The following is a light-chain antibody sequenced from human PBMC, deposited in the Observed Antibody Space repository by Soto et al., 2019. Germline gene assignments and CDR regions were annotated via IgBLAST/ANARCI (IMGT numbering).Light chain of an antibody. CDR3: CSYAGSYNFYV. V-gene: IGLV2-11*01. Sequence: QSVLTQPRSVSGSPGQSVTISCTGTSSDVGGYNYVSWYQQHPGKAPRLMIYDVSKRPSGVPDRFSGSKSGNTASLTISGLQAEEEADYYCCSYAGSYNFYVFGIGTKVTVL. J-gene: IGLJ1*01. CDR2: DVS. CDR1: SSDVGGYNY.